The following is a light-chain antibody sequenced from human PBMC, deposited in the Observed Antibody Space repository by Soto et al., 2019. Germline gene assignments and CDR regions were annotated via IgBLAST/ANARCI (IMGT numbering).Light chain of an antibody. CDR1: SSDVGTYSS. Sequence: QSVLTQPASVSGSPGQSITISCTGTSSDVGTYSSVSWYQQHPGKAPKLMIYDVSNRPSGVSNRFSGSKSGNTASLTISGLQAEDEADYYCSSYTTSSTVVFGGGTKLTV. CDR2: DVS. J-gene: IGLJ3*02. CDR3: SSYTTSSTVV. V-gene: IGLV2-14*01.